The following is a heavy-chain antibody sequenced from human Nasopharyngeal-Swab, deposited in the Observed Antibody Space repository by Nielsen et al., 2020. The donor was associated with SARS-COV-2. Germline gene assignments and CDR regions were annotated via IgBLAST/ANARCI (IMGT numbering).Heavy chain of an antibody. Sequence: SVKVSCKASGGTFSRYAISWVRQAPGQGLAWMGGIIPIFGTAKYAQKFQGRVTITADESTSTVYMELSSLRSEDTAVYYCARGRIGQQLVQSIRRDRNYYYYYGMDVWGQGTTVTVSS. CDR3: ARGRIGQQLVQSIRRDRNYYYYYGMDV. CDR2: IIPIFGTA. D-gene: IGHD6-13*01. J-gene: IGHJ6*02. V-gene: IGHV1-69*13. CDR1: GGTFSRYA.